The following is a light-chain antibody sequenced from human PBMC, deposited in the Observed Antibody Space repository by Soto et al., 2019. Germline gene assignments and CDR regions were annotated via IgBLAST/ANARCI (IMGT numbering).Light chain of an antibody. CDR2: GAS. CDR3: QQYNNWWT. Sequence: EIVMTQSPATLSVSPGERATISCRASQSVSSNLAWYQQKPGQAPRLLIYGASTRATGIPARFSGSGSGTEFTLIISSLQSEDFAVYYCQQYNNWWTFGQGTKVEIK. CDR1: QSVSSN. J-gene: IGKJ1*01. V-gene: IGKV3-15*01.